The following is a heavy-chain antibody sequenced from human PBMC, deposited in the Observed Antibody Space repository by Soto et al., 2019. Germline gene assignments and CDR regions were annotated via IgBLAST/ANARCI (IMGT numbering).Heavy chain of an antibody. D-gene: IGHD3-16*02. CDR1: GGSISSYY. CDR3: ARVYYDYIWGSYRKHDAFDI. V-gene: IGHV4-59*01. J-gene: IGHJ3*02. Sequence: PSETLSLTCTVSGGSISSYYWSWIRQPPGKGLDWIGYIYYSGSTNYNPSLKSRVTISVDTSKNQFSLKLSSVTAADTAVHYCARVYYDYIWGSYRKHDAFDIWGQGTMVTVSS. CDR2: IYYSGST.